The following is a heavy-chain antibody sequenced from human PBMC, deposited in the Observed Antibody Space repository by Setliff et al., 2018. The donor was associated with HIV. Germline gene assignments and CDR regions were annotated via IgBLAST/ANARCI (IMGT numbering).Heavy chain of an antibody. CDR1: GGSMSSYY. Sequence: SETLSLTCTVSGGSMSSYYWSWIRQPPGKGLEWIGEINHSGSTNYNPPLKSRVIISVDTSQNHFSLDLTPVTAADTAVYYCARGINVNGNPSYIRFDPWGQGTLVTVSS. CDR3: ARGINVNGNPSYIRFDP. D-gene: IGHD1-1*01. V-gene: IGHV4-34*01. CDR2: INHSGST. J-gene: IGHJ5*02.